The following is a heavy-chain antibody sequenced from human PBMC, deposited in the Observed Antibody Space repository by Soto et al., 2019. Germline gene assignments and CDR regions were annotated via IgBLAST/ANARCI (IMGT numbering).Heavy chain of an antibody. J-gene: IGHJ5*02. CDR2: IDPSDSYA. CDR1: GYSFTTYW. V-gene: IGHV5-10-1*01. Sequence: GESLKISCKGSGYSFTTYWITWVRQVPGKGLEWMGRIDPSDSYANYSPSFQGHVTMSADKSISTAYLQWSSLRSEDTAVYYCARGIATGQLDPWGQGTLVTVSS. D-gene: IGHD6-13*01. CDR3: ARGIATGQLDP.